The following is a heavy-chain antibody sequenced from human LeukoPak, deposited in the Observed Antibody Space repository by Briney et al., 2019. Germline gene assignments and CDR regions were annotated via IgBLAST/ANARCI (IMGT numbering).Heavy chain of an antibody. J-gene: IGHJ5*02. CDR3: ALIGDHAWFDP. CDR2: INPNSGGT. Sequence: ASVKVSCKASGYTFTGYYMHWVRQAPGQGLEWMGWINPNSGGTNYAQKFQGRLTMTRDTSITTAYMELSTLRSDDTAVYYCALIGDHAWFDPWGQGTLVTVSS. CDR1: GYTFTGYY. V-gene: IGHV1-2*02. D-gene: IGHD3-10*01.